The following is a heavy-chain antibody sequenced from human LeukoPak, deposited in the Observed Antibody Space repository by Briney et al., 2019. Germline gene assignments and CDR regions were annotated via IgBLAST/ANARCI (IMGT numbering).Heavy chain of an antibody. CDR3: ASGLIVEQHYYYYYMDV. CDR2: IIPIFGTA. J-gene: IGHJ6*03. D-gene: IGHD5-24*01. V-gene: IGHV1-69*13. Sequence: SVKVSCKASGGTFSSYAISWVRQAPGQGLEWMGGIIPIFGTANYAQKFQGRVTITADESTSTAYMELSSLRSEDTAVYYCASGLIVEQHYYYYYMDVWGKGTTVTISS. CDR1: GGTFSSYA.